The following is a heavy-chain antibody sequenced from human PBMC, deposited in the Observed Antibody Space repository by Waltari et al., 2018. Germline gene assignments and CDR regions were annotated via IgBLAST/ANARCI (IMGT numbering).Heavy chain of an antibody. CDR1: GFTLSSYG. Sequence: QVQLVESGGGVVQPGRSLSLSCAASGFTLSSYGMHWVRKAPGQGREWVAVISYDGSNNYYADSGKGRFTISRDNSKNTLYLQMNSLRAEDTAVYYCAKVRSYGRPNYYYYGMDVWGQGTTVTVSS. D-gene: IGHD5-18*01. CDR2: ISYDGSNN. V-gene: IGHV3-30*18. J-gene: IGHJ6*02. CDR3: AKVRSYGRPNYYYYGMDV.